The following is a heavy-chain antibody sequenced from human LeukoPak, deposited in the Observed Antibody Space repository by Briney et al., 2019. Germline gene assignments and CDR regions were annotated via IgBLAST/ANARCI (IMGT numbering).Heavy chain of an antibody. CDR1: GFTFYDSA. Sequence: GGSLTLSCAVSGFTFYDSAMHWLRHAPGKGLEWVLGICWNSGSMEYADSVKGRFTISRDNSKNTLYLQMDSVRSEDTAVDCCAKDGLECSSTSCYDYYYYGMDVWGEGTTVTVST. CDR2: ICWNSGSM. J-gene: IGHJ6*04. V-gene: IGHV3-9*01. CDR3: AKDGLECSSTSCYDYYYYGMDV. D-gene: IGHD2-2*01.